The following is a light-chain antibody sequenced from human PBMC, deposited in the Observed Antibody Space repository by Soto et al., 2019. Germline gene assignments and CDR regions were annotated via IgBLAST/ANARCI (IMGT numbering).Light chain of an antibody. J-gene: IGKJ1*01. CDR3: QQYGSSPRT. V-gene: IGKV3-20*01. Sequence: DIVSTQSPGTLSLSPGERATLSCRASQTVSSSLAWYQQKPGQAPRLLIFGASTSAAGFPDRFSGSGSGTDFTLTISRLDPEDFAVYYCQQYGSSPRTFGQGTKVEIK. CDR1: QTVSSS. CDR2: GAS.